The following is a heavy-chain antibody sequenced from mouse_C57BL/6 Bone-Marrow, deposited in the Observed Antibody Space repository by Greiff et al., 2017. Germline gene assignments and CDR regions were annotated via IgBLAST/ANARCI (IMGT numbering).Heavy chain of an antibody. D-gene: IGHD1-1*01. J-gene: IGHJ2*01. CDR3: TTFYSRDY. CDR1: GFNIKDDY. Sequence: DVKLVESGAELVRPGASVKLSCTASGFNIKDDYMHWVKQRPEQGLEWIGWIDPENGDTEYASKFQGKATITADTSSNTAYLQLSSLTSEDTAVYYCTTFYSRDYWGQGTTLTVSS. V-gene: IGHV14-4*01. CDR2: IDPENGDT.